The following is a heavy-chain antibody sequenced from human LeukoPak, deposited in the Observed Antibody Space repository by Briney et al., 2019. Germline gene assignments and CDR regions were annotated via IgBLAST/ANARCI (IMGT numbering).Heavy chain of an antibody. V-gene: IGHV1-18*01. Sequence: GASVKVSCKASGYTFTSYGISWVRQAPGQGLEWMGWISAYNGNTNYAQKLQGRVTMTTDTSTSTAYMELRRLRSDDTAVYYCARGKVYYYYYYYMDVWGKGTTVTVSS. CDR3: ARGKVYYYYYYYMDV. CDR1: GYTFTSYG. CDR2: ISAYNGNT. J-gene: IGHJ6*03.